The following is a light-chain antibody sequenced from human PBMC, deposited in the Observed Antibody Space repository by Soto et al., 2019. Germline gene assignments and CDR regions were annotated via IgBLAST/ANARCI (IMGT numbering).Light chain of an antibody. CDR2: EVS. J-gene: IGLJ3*02. V-gene: IGLV2-14*01. CDR1: SSDVGIYNY. CDR3: SSYTTSSTLV. Sequence: QSALTQPDSVSGSPGQSITISCTGTSSDVGIYNYVSWYQQHPGKAPKLMIYEVSNRPSGVSNRFSGSKSGNTASLTISGLQAEDEADYYCSSYTTSSTLVFGGGTKLTVL.